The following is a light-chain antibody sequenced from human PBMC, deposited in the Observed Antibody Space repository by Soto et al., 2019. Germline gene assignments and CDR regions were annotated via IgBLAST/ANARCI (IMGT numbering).Light chain of an antibody. CDR3: QQYDNRPPIT. V-gene: IGKV1-5*01. Sequence: QIIHSPSTFPSCRAYSXCITFRASQSISNWLAWYQQKPGTAPKLLIYRASTLESGVPSRFSGSGSGTEFTLTISSLQPEDFATYFCQQYDNRPPITFGEGTRLEIK. CDR1: QSISNW. J-gene: IGKJ5*01. CDR2: RAS.